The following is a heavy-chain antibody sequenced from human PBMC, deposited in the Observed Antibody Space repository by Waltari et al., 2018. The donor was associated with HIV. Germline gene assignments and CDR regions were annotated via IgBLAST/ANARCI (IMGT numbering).Heavy chain of an antibody. D-gene: IGHD6-6*01. J-gene: IGHJ4*02. CDR2: ISTSSSAI. V-gene: IGHV3-48*01. CDR1: GFSFSCYS. Sequence: EVQLVESGGGWVQPGGSLSLSCTAPGFSFSCYSMTWVRQAPGNGLEWVSYISTSSSAIFYADSVKGRFTISRDTAKNSLYLQMNSLRAEDTAVYYCARDRTRYYFDSWGQGTLVTVSS. CDR3: ARDRTRYYFDS.